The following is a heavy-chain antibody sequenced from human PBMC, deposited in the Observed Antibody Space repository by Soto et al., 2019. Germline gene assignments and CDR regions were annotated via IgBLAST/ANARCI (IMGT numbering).Heavy chain of an antibody. CDR3: ARESGRHLIDY. V-gene: IGHV3-33*01. CDR1: GFTFSSYG. D-gene: IGHD1-26*01. J-gene: IGHJ4*02. CDR2: IWYDGSNK. Sequence: QVQLVESGGGVVQPGRSLRLSCAASGFTFSSYGMHWVRQAPGKGLEWVAGIWYDGSNKYYADSVKCRFTISRDNSKNTLSLQMNSLRAEDTAVYYCARESGRHLIDYWGQGTLVTVSS.